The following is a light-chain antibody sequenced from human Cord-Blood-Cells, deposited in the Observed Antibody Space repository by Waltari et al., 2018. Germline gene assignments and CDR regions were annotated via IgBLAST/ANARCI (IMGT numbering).Light chain of an antibody. J-gene: IGKJ1*01. CDR3: KQYKSYTWT. V-gene: IGKV1-5*03. CDR1: QSISSW. CDR2: QAS. Sequence: DIQMTQSPSTLSASVGDRVTITCRASQSISSWLAWYQQKPGKAPKLLMYQASSLESGVPSRFSGSGSVTEFTLTISSMQPDDFATYYCKQYKSYTWTFGQGTNVEIK.